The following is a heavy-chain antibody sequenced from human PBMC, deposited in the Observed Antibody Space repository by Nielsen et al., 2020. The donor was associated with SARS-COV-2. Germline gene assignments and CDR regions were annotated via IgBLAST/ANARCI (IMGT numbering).Heavy chain of an antibody. D-gene: IGHD6-19*01. CDR1: GYTFISYG. V-gene: IGHV1-18*04. Sequence: ASVKVSCKTSGYTFISYGISWMRQAPGQGLEWMGWISGYNGDTKIPQKVQDRVTMTTDASTSTAYMELSSLSSEDTAVYYCARITPSSGWDYWGRGTLVTVSS. CDR3: ARITPSSGWDY. J-gene: IGHJ4*02. CDR2: ISGYNGDT.